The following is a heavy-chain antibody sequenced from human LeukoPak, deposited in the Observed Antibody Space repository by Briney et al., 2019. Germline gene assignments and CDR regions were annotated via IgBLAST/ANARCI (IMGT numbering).Heavy chain of an antibody. V-gene: IGHV3-7*01. CDR3: ARAGSLWFGESKLDY. Sequence: GGSLRLSCAASGFTFGTYWMNWVRRAPGKGLEWVDNINQDGSEKYYVDSVKGRFTISRDNAKNSLYLQMNSLRAEDTAVFYCARAGSLWFGESKLDYWGQGTLVTVSS. CDR2: INQDGSEK. J-gene: IGHJ4*02. CDR1: GFTFGTYW. D-gene: IGHD3-10*01.